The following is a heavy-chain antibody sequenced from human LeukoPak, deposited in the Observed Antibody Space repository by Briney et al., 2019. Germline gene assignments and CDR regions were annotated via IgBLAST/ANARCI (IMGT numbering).Heavy chain of an antibody. J-gene: IGHJ5*02. CDR1: GFNFSSYP. Sequence: GGSLRLSCAASGFNFSSYPMSWDRQAPGKGLEWVSAISGSGGITYYADSVKGRFTSSRDNSKNTLYMQMNSLRAEDTAVYYCAKDQFSSGLNWFDPWGQGTLVTVSS. CDR3: AKDQFSSGLNWFDP. V-gene: IGHV3-23*01. CDR2: ISGSGGIT. D-gene: IGHD6-19*01.